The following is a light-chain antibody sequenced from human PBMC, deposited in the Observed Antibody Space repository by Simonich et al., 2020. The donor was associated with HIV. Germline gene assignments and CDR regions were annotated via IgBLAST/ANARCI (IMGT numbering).Light chain of an antibody. CDR3: QQYYSYPPL. V-gene: IGKV1-8*01. J-gene: IGKJ4*01. CDR1: QGISSY. CDR2: AAS. Sequence: IQLTQSPSSLSASTGDRVTITCRASQGISSYLAWYQQKPGKAPKLLIYAASTLQSGVPSRFSGSGSGTDFTLTISCLQSEDFATYYCQQYYSYPPLFGGGTKVEIK.